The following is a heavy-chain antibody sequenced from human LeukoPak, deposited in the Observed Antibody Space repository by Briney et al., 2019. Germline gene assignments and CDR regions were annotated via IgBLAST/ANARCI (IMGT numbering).Heavy chain of an antibody. CDR3: ARDDGYHYGFDY. CDR1: GFTFSSYG. J-gene: IGHJ4*02. CDR2: ISSSGSII. V-gene: IGHV3-48*04. Sequence: PGGSLRLSCAASGFTFSSYGMNWVRQAPEKGLEWVSYISSSGSIIHYADSVKGRFTISGDNAKNSLYLQMNSLRAEDMAIYYCARDDGYHYGFDYWGQGTLVTVSS. D-gene: IGHD5-24*01.